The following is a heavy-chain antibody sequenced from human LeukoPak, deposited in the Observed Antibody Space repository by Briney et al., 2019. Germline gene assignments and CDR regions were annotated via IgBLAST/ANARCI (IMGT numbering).Heavy chain of an antibody. V-gene: IGHV3-33*01. CDR3: ARDRVGASD. CDR2: VWYDGSNK. J-gene: IGHJ4*02. CDR1: GFTFSSYG. Sequence: GGSLRLSCAASGFTFSSYGMHWVRQAPGKGLEWVAVVWYDGSNKYYADSVKGRFTISRDNSKNTLYLQMNSLRAEDTAVYYCARDRVGASDWGQGTLVTVSS. D-gene: IGHD1-26*01.